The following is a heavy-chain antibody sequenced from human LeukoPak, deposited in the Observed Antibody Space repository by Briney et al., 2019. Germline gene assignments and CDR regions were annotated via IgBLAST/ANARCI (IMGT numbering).Heavy chain of an antibody. Sequence: SETLSLTCTVSGGSISSDADYWSWIRQPAGKGLEWIGRIHTRGSTNYNPSLKSRVTISVDTSKNQFSLKLSSVTAADTAVYYCARVGAARRYYYYYYMDVWGKGTTVTVSS. J-gene: IGHJ6*03. CDR3: ARVGAARRYYYYYYMDV. CDR1: GGSISSDADY. CDR2: IHTRGST. D-gene: IGHD6-6*01. V-gene: IGHV4-61*02.